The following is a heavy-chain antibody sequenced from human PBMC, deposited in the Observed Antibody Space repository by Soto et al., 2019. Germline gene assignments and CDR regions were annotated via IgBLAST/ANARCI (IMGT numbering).Heavy chain of an antibody. V-gene: IGHV4-31*03. CDR3: ARELKTYYYGSGSYPDY. CDR1: GGSISSGGYY. J-gene: IGHJ4*02. CDR2: IYYSGST. Sequence: SETLSLTCTVSGGSISSGGYYWSWIRQHPGKGLEWIGYIYYSGSTYYNPSLKSRVTISVDTSKNQFSLKLSSVTAADTAVYYCARELKTYYYGSGSYPDYWGQRTPVTVSS. D-gene: IGHD3-10*01.